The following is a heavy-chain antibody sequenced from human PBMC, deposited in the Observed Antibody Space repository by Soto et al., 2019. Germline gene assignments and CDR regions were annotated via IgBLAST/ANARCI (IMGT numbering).Heavy chain of an antibody. J-gene: IGHJ4*02. V-gene: IGHV1-18*01. Sequence: QVQLEQSGAEVKKSGASVKVSCKASGYIFSTHGINWVRQAPGQGLEWMGWINPYNGKTNYAQKFQGRVTMTTETSRKTAYMEVRSLRSDDTAVYYCARVQIVVVVGGTPADYWGQGTLVTVSS. CDR1: GYIFSTHG. CDR2: INPYNGKT. D-gene: IGHD2-15*01. CDR3: ARVQIVVVVGGTPADY.